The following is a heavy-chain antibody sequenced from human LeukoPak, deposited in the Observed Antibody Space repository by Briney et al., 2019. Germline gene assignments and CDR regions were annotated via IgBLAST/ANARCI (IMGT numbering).Heavy chain of an antibody. D-gene: IGHD2-2*01. V-gene: IGHV1-2*02. Sequence: ASVKVSCKASGYTFTGYYMHWVRQAPGQGLEWMGWINPNSGGTNYAQKFQGRVTMTRDTSISTAYMELSRLRSDDTAVYYCATEELPAAIGGSWRTFDIWGQGTMVTVSS. CDR2: INPNSGGT. CDR1: GYTFTGYY. J-gene: IGHJ3*02. CDR3: ATEELPAAIGGSWRTFDI.